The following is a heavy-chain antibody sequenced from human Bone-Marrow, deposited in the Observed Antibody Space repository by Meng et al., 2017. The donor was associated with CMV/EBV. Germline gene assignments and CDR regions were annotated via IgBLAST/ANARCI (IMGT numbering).Heavy chain of an antibody. V-gene: IGHV3-23*01. CDR2: ITTSGGGA. CDR1: GFTFSNYD. J-gene: IGHJ4*02. Sequence: GESLKISCAVSGFTFSNYDMSWVRQAPGRGLEWVSSITTSGGGAYYADSVKGRFTISRNNSKNTLYLQMNSLRAEDTAVYYCAKHIPFGAFWGQGTLVTGSS. CDR3: AKHIPFGAF. D-gene: IGHD3-16*01.